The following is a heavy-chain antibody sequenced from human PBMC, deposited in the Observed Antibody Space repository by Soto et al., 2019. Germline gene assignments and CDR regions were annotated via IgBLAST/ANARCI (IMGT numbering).Heavy chain of an antibody. D-gene: IGHD4-17*01. CDR2: ISGNGGST. CDR1: GFTFSSYA. CDR3: GRGVNTATTGSDY. Sequence: EVQLLESGGGLVQPGGALRLSCAASGFTFSSYAMNWVRQAPGKGLEWVSAISGNGGSTYYADSVKGRFIISRDSSKNTLSLQLNSLRAEDTAIYYCGRGVNTATTGSDYWGQGTLVTVSS. V-gene: IGHV3-23*01. J-gene: IGHJ4*02.